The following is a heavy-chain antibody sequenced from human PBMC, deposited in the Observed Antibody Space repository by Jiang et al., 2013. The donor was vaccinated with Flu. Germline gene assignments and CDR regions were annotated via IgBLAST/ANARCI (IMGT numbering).Heavy chain of an antibody. V-gene: IGHV3-23*01. CDR3: AKAPLNIYPYYFDY. D-gene: IGHD2-8*01. CDR2: ISGSGGST. J-gene: IGHJ4*02. Sequence: SAISGSGGSTYYADSVKGRFTISRDNSKNTLYLQMNSLRAEDTAVYYCAKAPLNIYPYYFDYWGQGTLVTVSS.